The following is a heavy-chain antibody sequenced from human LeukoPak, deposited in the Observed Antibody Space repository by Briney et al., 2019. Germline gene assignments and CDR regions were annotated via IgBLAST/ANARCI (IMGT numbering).Heavy chain of an antibody. CDR2: ISYDGSNK. CDR3: ARVPYYDSSGYDY. V-gene: IGHV3-30*03. CDR1: GFTFSSYG. Sequence: PGGSLRLSCAASGFTFSSYGMHWVRQAPGKGLEWVAVISYDGSNKYYADSVKGRFTISRDNSKNTLYLQMNSLRAEDTAVYYCARVPYYDSSGYDYWGQGTLVTVSS. J-gene: IGHJ4*02. D-gene: IGHD3-22*01.